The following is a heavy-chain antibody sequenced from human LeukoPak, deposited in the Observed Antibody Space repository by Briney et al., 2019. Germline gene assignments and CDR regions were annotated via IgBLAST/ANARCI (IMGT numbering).Heavy chain of an antibody. D-gene: IGHD6-19*01. CDR1: GGSISSSSYY. V-gene: IGHV4-39*07. J-gene: IGHJ3*02. CDR2: IYYSGST. CDR3: ARVCYSGWYSGGCYDAFDI. Sequence: SETLSLTCTVSGGSISSSSYYWGRIRQPPGKGLEWIGSIYYSGSTYYNPSLKSRVTISVDTSKNQFSLKLSSVTAADTAVYYCARVCYSGWYSGGCYDAFDIWGQGTMVTVSS.